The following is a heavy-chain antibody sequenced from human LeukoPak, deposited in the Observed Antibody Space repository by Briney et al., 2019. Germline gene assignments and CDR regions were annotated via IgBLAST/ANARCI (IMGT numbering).Heavy chain of an antibody. J-gene: IGHJ4*02. CDR3: ARASNPVHVRYYFDY. Sequence: PSETLSPTCTVSGGSISSGGYYWSWIRQHPGKGLEWIGYIYYSGSTYYNPSLKSRVTISVDTSKNQFSLKLSSVTAADTAVYYCARASNPVHVRYYFDYWGQGTLVTVSS. CDR2: IYYSGST. D-gene: IGHD3-10*01. V-gene: IGHV4-31*03. CDR1: GGSISSGGYY.